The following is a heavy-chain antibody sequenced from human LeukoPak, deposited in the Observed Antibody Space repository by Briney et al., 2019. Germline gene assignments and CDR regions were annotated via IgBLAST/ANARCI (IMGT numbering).Heavy chain of an antibody. CDR2: VSDSGGST. J-gene: IGHJ6*02. D-gene: IGHD3-16*01. CDR1: GFTFSSYA. Sequence: PGGSLRLSCAASGFTFSSYAMSRVRQAPGKGLEWVSAVSDSGGSTYYADSVKGRFTISRDNSKNTLYLQMNSLRAEDTAVYYCARDLGPLGNYGMDVWGQGTTVTVSS. V-gene: IGHV3-23*01. CDR3: ARDLGPLGNYGMDV.